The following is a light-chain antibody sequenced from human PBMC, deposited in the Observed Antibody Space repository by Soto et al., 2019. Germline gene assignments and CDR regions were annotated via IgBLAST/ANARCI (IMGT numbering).Light chain of an antibody. V-gene: IGKV3-11*01. CDR1: QSVSSY. J-gene: IGKJ2*01. Sequence: EIVLTQSPATLSLSPGERATLSCRASQSVSSYLAWYQQKPGQAPRLLIYDASNRATGIPARFSGCGSGTDFTLTISSLEPEDVAVYYCQQRSNWPPYTFGQGTKLEIK. CDR3: QQRSNWPPYT. CDR2: DAS.